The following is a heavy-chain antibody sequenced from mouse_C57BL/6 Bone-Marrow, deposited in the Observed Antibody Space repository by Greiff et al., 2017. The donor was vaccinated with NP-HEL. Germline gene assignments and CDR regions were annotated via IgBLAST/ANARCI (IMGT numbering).Heavy chain of an antibody. CDR3: ASYDYDVGFDY. J-gene: IGHJ2*01. D-gene: IGHD2-4*01. CDR1: GYTFTDYY. CDR2: INPYNGGT. V-gene: IGHV1-19*01. Sequence: EVQLQQSGPVLVKPGASVKMSCKASGYTFTDYYMNWVKQSHGKSLEWIGVINPYNGGTSYNQKFKGKATLTVDKSSSTAYMELNSLTSEDSAVYYCASYDYDVGFDYWGQGTTLTVSS.